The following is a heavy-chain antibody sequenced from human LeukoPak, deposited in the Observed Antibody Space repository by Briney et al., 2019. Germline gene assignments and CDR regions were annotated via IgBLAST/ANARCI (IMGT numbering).Heavy chain of an antibody. V-gene: IGHV4-34*01. Sequence: SETLSLTCAVYGGSFSDYYWSWIRQPPGKGLEWIGEIHHSGSTNYNPSLKSRVTISVDTSKNQFSLKLSSVTAADTAVYYCARVSYYYDSSGYYYYYFDYWGQGTLVTVSS. CDR3: ARVSYYYDSSGYYYYYFDY. CDR2: IHHSGST. D-gene: IGHD3-22*01. J-gene: IGHJ4*02. CDR1: GGSFSDYY.